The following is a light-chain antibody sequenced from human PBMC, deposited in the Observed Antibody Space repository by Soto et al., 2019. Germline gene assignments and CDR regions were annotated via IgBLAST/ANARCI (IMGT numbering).Light chain of an antibody. CDR2: AAS. CDR3: QQTYTSPPT. J-gene: IGKJ1*01. V-gene: IGKV1-39*01. Sequence: DIQMTQSPSSLSASVGDRVTITCRATQSISIYLNWYQHKPGKAPHALIYAASSLQSGVPSRFRGSGSGTDFTLTNTGPQPEAFATDYCQQTYTSPPTLGQGTKV. CDR1: QSISIY.